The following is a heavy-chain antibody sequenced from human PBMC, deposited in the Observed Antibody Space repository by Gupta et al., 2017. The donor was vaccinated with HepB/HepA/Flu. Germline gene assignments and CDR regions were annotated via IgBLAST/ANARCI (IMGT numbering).Heavy chain of an antibody. CDR2: ISYDGTET. CDR3: VRDIGRINMFRARYFDY. D-gene: IGHD3-10*01. Sequence: VQLVESGGGVVQPGRSLRLSCAASGFTFSTYALHWVRQAPGKGLEWVAVISYDGTETFYADSVKGRFTISRDNSGNTLYLQMNSLRPEDTAIYYCVRDIGRINMFRARYFDYWGQGTLVSVSS. J-gene: IGHJ4*02. CDR1: GFTFSTYA. V-gene: IGHV3-30-3*01.